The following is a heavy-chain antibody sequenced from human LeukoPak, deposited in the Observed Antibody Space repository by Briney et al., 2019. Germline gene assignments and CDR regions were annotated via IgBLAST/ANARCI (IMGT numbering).Heavy chain of an antibody. Sequence: SETLSLTCTVSGGSMTAGDYYWGWVRQPPGTGLQWIATSYQGASLKSRVTISLDTSKNQFSLRLTSVTAADTAVYYCARTPRQQLGIDYWGQGTLVTVSS. CDR1: GGSMTAGDYY. CDR3: ARTPRQQLGIDY. J-gene: IGHJ4*02. CDR2: S. D-gene: IGHD6-13*01. V-gene: IGHV4-39*07.